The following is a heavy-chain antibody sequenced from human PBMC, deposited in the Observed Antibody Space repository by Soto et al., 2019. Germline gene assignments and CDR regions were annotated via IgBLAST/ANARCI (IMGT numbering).Heavy chain of an antibody. J-gene: IGHJ6*02. D-gene: IGHD3-10*01. V-gene: IGHV3-48*02. Sequence: EVLLVESGGGLVQPGGSLRLSCAASGFTFSSYSMNWVRQAPGKGLEWVSYISSSLSTIYYADSVKGRFTISRDNAKNTRYLQTNSLRDEATAVYYCGGSWSYPYYYYYGMDVWGQGTTVTVSS. CDR3: GGSWSYPYYYYYGMDV. CDR2: ISSSLSTI. CDR1: GFTFSSYS.